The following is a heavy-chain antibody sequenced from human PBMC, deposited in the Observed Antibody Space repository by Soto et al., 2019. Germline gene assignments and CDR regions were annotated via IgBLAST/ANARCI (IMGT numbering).Heavy chain of an antibody. CDR3: ARDSKAGYSSSWYDY. D-gene: IGHD6-13*01. CDR1: GFTFSSYS. V-gene: IGHV3-7*01. Sequence: GGSLRLSCAASGFTFSSYSMTWVRQAPGKGLEWVANIGPNGGGNNCVDSVKGRFTVSRDNAKSTLYLRMNNLRAGDTAVYYCARDSKAGYSSSWYDYWGQGTLVTVSS. J-gene: IGHJ4*02. CDR2: IGPNGGGN.